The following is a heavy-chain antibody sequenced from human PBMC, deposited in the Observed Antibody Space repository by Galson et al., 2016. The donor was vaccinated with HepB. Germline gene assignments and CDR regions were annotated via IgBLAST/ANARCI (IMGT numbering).Heavy chain of an antibody. CDR2: IHHSGNT. D-gene: IGHD3-9*01. Sequence: SETLSLTCTVCGVSISNSHSYWTWIRQSPGKGLEWIGEIHHSGNTKYNPSLKGRATISVDKSKTQFSLKLNSVTVADTAVYYCASPSGYHDVLTDYIYYYYGMDVWGQGTTVTVSS. J-gene: IGHJ6*02. V-gene: IGHV4-61*05. CDR3: ASPSGYHDVLTDYIYYYYGMDV. CDR1: GVSISNSHSY.